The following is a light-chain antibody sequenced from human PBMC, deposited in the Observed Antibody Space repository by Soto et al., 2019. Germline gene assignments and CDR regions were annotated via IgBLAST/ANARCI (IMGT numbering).Light chain of an antibody. Sequence: DIQMTQSPSTISGSVGDRVTIICRASQSISSGLAWYQQKPGKDPKLRIYDASSLESGVPSRFSGSGSGTEFTLTISSLQPDEFATYYCQQYNSYWTFGQGTKVDIK. CDR3: QQYNSYWT. V-gene: IGKV1-5*02. J-gene: IGKJ1*01. CDR2: DAS. CDR1: QSISSG.